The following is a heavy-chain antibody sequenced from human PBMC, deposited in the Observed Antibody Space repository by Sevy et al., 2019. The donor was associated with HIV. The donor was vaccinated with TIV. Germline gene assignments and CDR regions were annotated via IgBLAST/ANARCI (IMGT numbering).Heavy chain of an antibody. J-gene: IGHJ6*02. CDR3: ARDGDPIYYDSSGYQPYYYGMDV. V-gene: IGHV1-69*13. CDR2: IIPIFGTA. Sequence: ASVKVSCKASGGTFSSYAISWVRQAPGQGLEWMGGIIPIFGTANYAQKFQGRVTITADESTSTAYMELGSLRSEDTAVYYCARDGDPIYYDSSGYQPYYYGMDVWGQGTTVTVSS. CDR1: GGTFSSYA. D-gene: IGHD3-22*01.